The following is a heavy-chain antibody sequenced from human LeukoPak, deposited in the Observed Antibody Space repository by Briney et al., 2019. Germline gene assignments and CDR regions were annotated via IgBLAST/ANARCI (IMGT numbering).Heavy chain of an antibody. V-gene: IGHV3-23*01. CDR3: AAQDLPYYDFWSGYSPPRR. D-gene: IGHD3-3*01. CDR1: GFTFSSYA. J-gene: IGHJ4*02. CDR2: ISGSGGST. Sequence: GGSLRLSCAASGFTFSSYAMHWVRQAPGKGLEWVSAISGSGGSTYYADSVKGRFTISRDNSKNTLYLQMNSLRAEDTAVYYCAAQDLPYYDFWSGYSPPRRWGQGTLVTVSS.